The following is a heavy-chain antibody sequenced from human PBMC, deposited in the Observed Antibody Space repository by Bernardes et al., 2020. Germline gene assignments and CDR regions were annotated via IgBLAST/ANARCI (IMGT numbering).Heavy chain of an antibody. CDR2: ISGTGGTT. CDR3: AKEGPYYYGSGSPPDP. J-gene: IGHJ5*02. D-gene: IGHD3-10*01. CDR1: GFTFSTYA. V-gene: IGHV3-23*01. Sequence: GGSLRLSCAASGFTFSTYAMSWVRQAPGKGLEWVSAISGTGGTTYYADSVKGRFTISRDNSKNTLSLQMNSLRYEDTAVYHCAKEGPYYYGSGSPPDPWGQGTLVTVSS.